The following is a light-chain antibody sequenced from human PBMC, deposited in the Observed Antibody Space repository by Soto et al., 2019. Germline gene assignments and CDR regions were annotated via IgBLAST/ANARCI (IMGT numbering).Light chain of an antibody. CDR2: EVS. CDR1: SSDVGSYNL. V-gene: IGLV2-23*02. Sequence: QSVLTQPASVSGSPGQSITISCTGTSSDVGSYNLVSWYQQHPGKAPKLLIYEVSKRPSGVSNRFSGSKSGNTASLTISGFQAEDEADYHCCSYAGSSTLVFGGGTKLTVL. CDR3: CSYAGSSTLV. J-gene: IGLJ3*02.